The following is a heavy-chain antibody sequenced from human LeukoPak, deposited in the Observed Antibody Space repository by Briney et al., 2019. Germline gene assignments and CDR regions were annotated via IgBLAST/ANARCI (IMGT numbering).Heavy chain of an antibody. D-gene: IGHD6-19*01. Sequence: GKSLRLSCAASRFTFSDYGMHWLSQAPGKGLEWVAVISWNGGEEHYGNSVRGRFTISRDNSKNMVYLQMNSLRAEDTAVYYCAKEQGYTGWLTTGHWGQGALVTVSS. CDR2: ISWNGGEE. CDR1: RFTFSDYG. J-gene: IGHJ4*02. V-gene: IGHV3-30*18. CDR3: AKEQGYTGWLTTGH.